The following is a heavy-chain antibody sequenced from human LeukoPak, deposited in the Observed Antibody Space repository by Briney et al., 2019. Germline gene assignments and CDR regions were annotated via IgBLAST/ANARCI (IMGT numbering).Heavy chain of an antibody. D-gene: IGHD3-16*02. V-gene: IGHV3-23*01. J-gene: IGHJ4*02. CDR2: ISYSGSNT. CDR1: GFIFGSYA. CDR3: AKESYDHVWGSYPSK. Sequence: GGSLRLSCAASGFIFGSYAMSWVRQAPGKGLEWVSTISYSGSNTYYADSVKGRFTLSRDNSKNTLYLQMNSLGAEDTAVYYCAKESYDHVWGSYPSKWGQGTLVTVSS.